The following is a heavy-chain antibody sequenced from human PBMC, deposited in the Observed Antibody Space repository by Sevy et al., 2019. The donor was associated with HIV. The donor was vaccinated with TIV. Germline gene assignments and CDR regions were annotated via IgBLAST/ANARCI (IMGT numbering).Heavy chain of an antibody. V-gene: IGHV1-18*01. CDR3: ARLDLSGSGWYGNGMDV. D-gene: IGHD6-19*01. Sequence: ASVKVSCKASGYTFSSYGITWVRQAPGQGLEWMGWISTYNGDTNYAQKFRGRVTMTTDTSTSTAYMDLGSLRFDDTAVYYCARLDLSGSGWYGNGMDVWGQGTTVTVSS. CDR2: ISTYNGDT. J-gene: IGHJ6*02. CDR1: GYTFSSYG.